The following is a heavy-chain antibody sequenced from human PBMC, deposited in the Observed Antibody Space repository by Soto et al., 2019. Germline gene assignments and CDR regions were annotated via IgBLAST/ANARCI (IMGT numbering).Heavy chain of an antibody. J-gene: IGHJ4*02. D-gene: IGHD2-2*01. CDR2: ISGSGGST. CDR1: GFNFRSYS. Sequence: GGALRLSCAASGFNFRSYSMTWVHQAPGKRLEWVSAISGSGGSTYYADSVKGRFTISRDNSKNTLYLQMNSLRAEDTAVYYCAKDIVVVPAAMGYWGQGTLVTVSS. V-gene: IGHV3-23*01. CDR3: AKDIVVVPAAMGY.